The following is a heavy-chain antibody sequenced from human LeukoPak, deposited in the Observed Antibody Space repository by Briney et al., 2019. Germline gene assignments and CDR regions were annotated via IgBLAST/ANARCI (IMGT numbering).Heavy chain of an antibody. J-gene: IGHJ4*02. D-gene: IGHD3-10*01. V-gene: IGHV3-74*01. CDR2: INSDESST. CDR3: ARDKSGTFDY. CDR1: GFTFSSYW. Sequence: GGSLRLSCAASGFTFSSYWMDWVRHVPGKGLVWVSRINSDESSTNYADSVKGRFTISRDNPKNTLYLQMNSLRAEDTAVYYCARDKSGTFDYWGQGTLVTVSS.